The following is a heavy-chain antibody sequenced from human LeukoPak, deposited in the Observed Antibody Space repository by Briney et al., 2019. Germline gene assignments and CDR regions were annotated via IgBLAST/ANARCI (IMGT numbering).Heavy chain of an antibody. D-gene: IGHD3-10*01. J-gene: IGHJ4*02. CDR2: IKQDGSEK. CDR1: GFTFSSYW. V-gene: IGHV3-7*03. Sequence: GGSLRLSCAASGFTFSSYWMSWVRQAPGKGLEWVANIKQDGSEKYYVDSVKGRFTISRDNAKNSLYLQMNSLRAEGTAVYYCARENYYGSGSYCFDYWGQGTLVTVSS. CDR3: ARENYYGSGSYCFDY.